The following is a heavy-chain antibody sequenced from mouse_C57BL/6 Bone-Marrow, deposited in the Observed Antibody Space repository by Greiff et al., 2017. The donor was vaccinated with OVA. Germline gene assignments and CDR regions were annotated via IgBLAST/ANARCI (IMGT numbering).Heavy chain of an antibody. V-gene: IGHV5-9-1*02. CDR1: GFTFSSYA. CDR2: ISSGGDYI. Sequence: EVMLVESGEGLVKPGGSLKLSCAASGFTFSSYAMSWVRQTPEKRLEWVAYISSGGDYIYYADTVKGRFTISRDNARNTLYLQMSSLKSEDTAMYYCTRDHGYYDYFDYWGQGTTLTVSS. D-gene: IGHD2-3*01. J-gene: IGHJ2*01. CDR3: TRDHGYYDYFDY.